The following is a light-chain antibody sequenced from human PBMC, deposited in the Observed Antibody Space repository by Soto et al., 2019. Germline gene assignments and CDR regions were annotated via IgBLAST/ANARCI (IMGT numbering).Light chain of an antibody. J-gene: IGKJ1*01. V-gene: IGKV3-20*01. CDR1: QGVDSSY. Sequence: EIVLTQSPGTLSLSPGERATVFCRASQGVDSSYLAWFQQKPGQAPRLLIYGASRRATGVPDRFSGSGSGTDFTLTITRLEPEDFAVYYCHQYDSSSWTFGQGTNVEI. CDR3: HQYDSSSWT. CDR2: GAS.